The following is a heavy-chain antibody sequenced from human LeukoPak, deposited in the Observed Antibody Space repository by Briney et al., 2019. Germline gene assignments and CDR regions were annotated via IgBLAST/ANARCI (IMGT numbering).Heavy chain of an antibody. CDR1: GGSISSSSYY. J-gene: IGHJ3*02. D-gene: IGHD3-22*01. V-gene: IGHV4-39*01. CDR2: IYYSGST. Sequence: SETLSLTCTVSGGSISSSSYYWGWIRQPPGKGLEWIGSIYYSGSTYYNPSLKSRVTISVDTSKNQFSLKLSSVTAADTAVYYCARHWEDYYYDSSGYYYGPDAFDIWGQGTMVTVSS. CDR3: ARHWEDYYYDSSGYYYGPDAFDI.